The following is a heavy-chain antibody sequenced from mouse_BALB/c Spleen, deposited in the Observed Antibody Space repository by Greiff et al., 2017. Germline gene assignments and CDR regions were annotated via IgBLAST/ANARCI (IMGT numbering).Heavy chain of an antibody. J-gene: IGHJ3*01. V-gene: IGHV1-15*01. CDR3: AREETGIAWFAY. Sequence: QVQLQQSGAELVRPGASVTLSCKASGYTFTDYEMHWVKQTPVHGLEWIGAIDPETGGTAYNQKFKGKATLTADKSSSTAYMELRSLTSEDSAVYYCAREETGIAWFAYWGQGTLVTVSA. D-gene: IGHD4-1*01. CDR1: GYTFTDYE. CDR2: IDPETGGT.